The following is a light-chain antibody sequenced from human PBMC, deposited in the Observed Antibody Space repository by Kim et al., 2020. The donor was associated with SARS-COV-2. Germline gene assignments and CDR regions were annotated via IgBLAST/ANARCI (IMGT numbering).Light chain of an antibody. V-gene: IGLV2-11*03. Sequence: GQAVTISGTGTGSDVGAYTYISWYQQHTGKAPKLIIYSVPERPSGVPDRFSGSKSGPTASLTISGLQADDEDDYYCCSFAGMYTHVFGGGTKVTVL. CDR3: CSFAGMYTHV. CDR1: GSDVGAYTY. J-gene: IGLJ3*02. CDR2: SVP.